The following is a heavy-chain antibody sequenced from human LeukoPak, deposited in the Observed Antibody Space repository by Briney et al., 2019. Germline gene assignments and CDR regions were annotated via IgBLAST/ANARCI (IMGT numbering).Heavy chain of an antibody. CDR3: ARGFSMVRGVIVGY. D-gene: IGHD3-10*01. CDR2: MNPNSGNT. J-gene: IGHJ4*02. V-gene: IGHV1-8*01. Sequence: ASVKVSCKASGYTFTSYDINWVRQATGQGLEWMGWMNPNSGNTAYAQKFQGRVTMTRNTSISTAYMELSSLRSEDTAVYYCARGFSMVRGVIVGYWGQGTLVTVSS. CDR1: GYTFTSYD.